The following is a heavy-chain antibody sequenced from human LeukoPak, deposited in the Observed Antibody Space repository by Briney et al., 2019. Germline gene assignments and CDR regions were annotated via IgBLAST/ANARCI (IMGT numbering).Heavy chain of an antibody. D-gene: IGHD1-26*01. V-gene: IGHV3-15*01. CDR1: GFTFRNAW. CDR2: IRSETDDGTT. Sequence: PGGSLRLSCTASGFTFRNAWMSWVRQAPGKGLEWVGRIRSETDDGTTDYAAPVKGRITISRDDSKNTLYLQMYSLNTEDTAVYYCTTNVLRRELFDYWGQGTLVTVSS. CDR3: TTNVLRRELFDY. J-gene: IGHJ4*02.